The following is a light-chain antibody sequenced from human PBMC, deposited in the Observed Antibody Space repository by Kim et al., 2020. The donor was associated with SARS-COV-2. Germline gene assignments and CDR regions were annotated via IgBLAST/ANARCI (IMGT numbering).Light chain of an antibody. CDR1: SSDVGGYDS. V-gene: IGLV2-11*01. J-gene: IGLJ3*02. Sequence: GPAVTMSCTGTSSDVGGYDSVSWYQHHAGTAPKLMIYDVNKRPSGVPDRFSGSKSGNTASLTISGLQAEDEADYYCCSHAGSYTWVFGGGTQLTVL. CDR3: CSHAGSYTWV. CDR2: DVN.